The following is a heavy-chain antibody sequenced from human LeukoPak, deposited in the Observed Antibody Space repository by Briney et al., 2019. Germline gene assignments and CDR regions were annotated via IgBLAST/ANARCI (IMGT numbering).Heavy chain of an antibody. CDR1: GFTFSTYW. CDR2: IKQDGSEK. CDR3: ASEHCSGGTCYGYFDY. V-gene: IGHV3-7*03. J-gene: IGHJ4*02. D-gene: IGHD2-15*01. Sequence: PGGSLRLSCAASGFTFSTYWMSWVRQAPGKGLEWVANIKQDGSEKYYVDSVKGRFTISRDNAKNSLYLQMSSLRAEDTALYYCASEHCSGGTCYGYFDYWGQGTLVTVSS.